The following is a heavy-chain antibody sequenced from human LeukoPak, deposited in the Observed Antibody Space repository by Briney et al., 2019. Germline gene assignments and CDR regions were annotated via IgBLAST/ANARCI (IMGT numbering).Heavy chain of an antibody. CDR3: ARCDSYSSSWSRQFDY. Sequence: LSLTCTVSGGSISSYYWSWIRQPPGKGLEWISYISSGSGTIYYADSVKGRFTVSRDNSKNSLYLQMDSLRAEDTAVYYCARCDSYSSSWSRQFDYWGPGTLVIVSS. CDR1: GGSISSYY. D-gene: IGHD6-13*01. V-gene: IGHV3-11*04. J-gene: IGHJ4*02. CDR2: ISSGSGTI.